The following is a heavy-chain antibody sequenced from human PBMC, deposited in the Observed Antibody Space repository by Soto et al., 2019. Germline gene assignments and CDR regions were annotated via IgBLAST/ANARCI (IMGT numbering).Heavy chain of an antibody. Sequence: QLQLQESGSGLVKPSQTLSLTCAVSGGSISSGGYSWSWIRQPPGKGLEWIGYIYHSGSTYYNPSLKSRVTISVDRSKNQFSLKLSSVTAADTAVYYCARVGPTVTSVYYFDYWGQGTLVTVSS. V-gene: IGHV4-30-2*01. CDR2: IYHSGST. D-gene: IGHD4-17*01. CDR3: ARVGPTVTSVYYFDY. J-gene: IGHJ4*02. CDR1: GGSISSGGYS.